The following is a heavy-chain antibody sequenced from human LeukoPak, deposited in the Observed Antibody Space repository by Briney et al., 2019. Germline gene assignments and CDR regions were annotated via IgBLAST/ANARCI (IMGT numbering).Heavy chain of an antibody. CDR2: IIPIIGIA. CDR3: ARERSITISGGVIPRHLDY. V-gene: IGHV1-69*04. J-gene: IGHJ4*02. CDR1: GGTFSRYA. D-gene: IGHD3-3*01. Sequence: GAPVKVSCKASGGTFSRYAISWVRQAPGHGLEWMGRIIPIIGIANYAQKFQGRVTITTDESTSTAYMELSSLRSEDAAVYYCARERSITISGGVIPRHLDYWGQGTLVTVSS.